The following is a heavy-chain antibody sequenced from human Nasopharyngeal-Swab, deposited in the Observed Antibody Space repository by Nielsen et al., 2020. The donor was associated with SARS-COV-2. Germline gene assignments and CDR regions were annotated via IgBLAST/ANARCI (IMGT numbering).Heavy chain of an antibody. D-gene: IGHD3-22*01. CDR2: ISAYNGNT. J-gene: IGHJ4*02. V-gene: IGHV1-18*01. CDR3: ARTSRYGYWYFDY. CDR1: GYTFTSYG. Sequence: ASVKVSCKASGYTFTSYGISWVRQAPGQGLEWMGWISAYNGNTNYAQKLQGRVTTTTDTSTSTAYMELRSLGSDDTAVYYCARTSRYGYWYFDYWGQGTLVTVSS.